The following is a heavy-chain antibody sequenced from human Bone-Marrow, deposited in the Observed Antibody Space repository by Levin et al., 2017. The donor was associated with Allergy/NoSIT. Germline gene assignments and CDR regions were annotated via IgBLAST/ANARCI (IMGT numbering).Heavy chain of an antibody. Sequence: GGSLRLSCAASGFTVSNNQMNWVRQAPGKGLEWVSLIYSKGDTKYADSVKGRFIISRDNSKNTLYLQMNSLRVNDTAVYYCARDVFRIINDCWGQGTLVSVSS. CDR3: ARDVFRIINDC. CDR1: GFTVSNNQ. CDR2: IYSKGDT. V-gene: IGHV3-66*01. J-gene: IGHJ4*02. D-gene: IGHD3-10*01.